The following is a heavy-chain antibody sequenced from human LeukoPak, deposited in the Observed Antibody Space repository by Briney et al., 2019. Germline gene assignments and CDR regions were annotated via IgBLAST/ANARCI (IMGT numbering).Heavy chain of an antibody. Sequence: SETLSLTCTVSGGSISSYYWSWIRQPPGKGLEWIGYIYYSGSTKYNTPLKSRVTISVDTSKNQFSLKLSSVTAADTAVYYCARDTYNYGSSAYYFDYWGQGTLVTVSS. V-gene: IGHV4-59*01. J-gene: IGHJ4*02. CDR1: GGSISSYY. CDR3: ARDTYNYGSSAYYFDY. CDR2: IYYSGST. D-gene: IGHD5-18*01.